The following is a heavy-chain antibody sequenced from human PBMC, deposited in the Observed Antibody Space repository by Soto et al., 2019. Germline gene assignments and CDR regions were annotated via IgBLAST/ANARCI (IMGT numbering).Heavy chain of an antibody. J-gene: IGHJ4*02. CDR3: ARVASDYINSADH. CDR1: GFIFNAYA. Sequence: EVQLLESGGGLVQPGGSLRLTCAASGFIFNAYAMTWVRQAPGKGLEWVSAIGGSGGNTYYAASVKGRFTIYRDNSKDTVDLEMNRLRVDDTAVYVCARVASDYINSADHWGQGILVTVSS. CDR2: IGGSGGNT. V-gene: IGHV3-23*01. D-gene: IGHD4-4*01.